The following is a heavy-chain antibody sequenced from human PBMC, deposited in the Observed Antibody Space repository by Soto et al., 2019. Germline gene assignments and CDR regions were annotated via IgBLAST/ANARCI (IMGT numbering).Heavy chain of an antibody. V-gene: IGHV3-74*01. CDR1: GFGFSSYW. CDR2: INSDGSST. CDR3: AREGLDSSSWYRGYYYYYGMDV. D-gene: IGHD6-13*01. J-gene: IGHJ6*02. Sequence: SLRLSCAASGFGFSSYWMHWVRQAPGKGLVWVSRINSDGSSTSYADSVKGRFTISRDNAKNTLYLQMNSLRAEDTAVYYCAREGLDSSSWYRGYYYYYGMDVWGQGTTVTVSS.